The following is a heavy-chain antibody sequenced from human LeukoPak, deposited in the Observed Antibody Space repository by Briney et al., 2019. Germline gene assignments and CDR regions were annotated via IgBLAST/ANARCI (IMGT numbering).Heavy chain of an antibody. J-gene: IGHJ4*02. CDR1: GFTFSSYS. V-gene: IGHV3-21*01. CDR3: ARASVNYYDSSGYWAFDY. CDR2: ISSSSSYI. Sequence: GGSLRLSCAASGFTFSSYSMNWVRQAPGKGLEWVSSISSSSSYIYYADSVKGRFTISRDNAKNSLYLQMNSLRAEDTAVYYCARASVNYYDSSGYWAFDYWGQGTLVTVSS. D-gene: IGHD3-22*01.